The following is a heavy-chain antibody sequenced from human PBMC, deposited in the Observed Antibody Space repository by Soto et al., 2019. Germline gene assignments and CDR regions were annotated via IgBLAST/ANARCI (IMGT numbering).Heavy chain of an antibody. D-gene: IGHD3-3*02. CDR2: ITSSGSYV. CDR1: GFTFSRNT. J-gene: IGHJ6*02. CDR3: VKDEGIEAMDV. Sequence: KPGGSLRLSCVTSGFTFSRNTMNWVRQAPGKGLEWVASITSSGSYVYYADSVKGRFSASRDNAKNSLSLQMDSLRPDDTAIYFCVKDEGIEAMDVWDQGTTVTVSS. V-gene: IGHV3-21*01.